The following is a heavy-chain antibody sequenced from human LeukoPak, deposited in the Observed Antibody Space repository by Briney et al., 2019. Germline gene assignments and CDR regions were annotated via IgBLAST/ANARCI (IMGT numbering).Heavy chain of an antibody. J-gene: IGHJ4*02. V-gene: IGHV1-18*04. D-gene: IGHD6-13*01. CDR1: GYTFTGYY. CDR3: GRVLRSWYEDPYYFDY. CDR2: ISAYNGNT. Sequence: GASVKVSCKASGYTFTGYYMHWVRQAPGQGLEWMGWISAYNGNTNFAQKLQGRVTMTTDTSTSTAYMELRSLRSDDTAVYYCGRVLRSWYEDPYYFDYWGQGTLVTVSS.